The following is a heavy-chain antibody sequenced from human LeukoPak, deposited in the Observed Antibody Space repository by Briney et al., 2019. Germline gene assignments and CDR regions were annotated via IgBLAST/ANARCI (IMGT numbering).Heavy chain of an antibody. D-gene: IGHD2-2*01. Sequence: SQTLSLTCAVSGGSISSGGYSWSWIRQPPGKGLEWIGYIYHGGSTYYNPSLKSRVTISVDRSKNQFSLKLSSVAAADTAVYYCARVVVVPAAPPHWFDPWGQGTLVTVSS. CDR2: IYHGGST. J-gene: IGHJ5*02. CDR1: GGSISSGGYS. CDR3: ARVVVVPAAPPHWFDP. V-gene: IGHV4-30-2*01.